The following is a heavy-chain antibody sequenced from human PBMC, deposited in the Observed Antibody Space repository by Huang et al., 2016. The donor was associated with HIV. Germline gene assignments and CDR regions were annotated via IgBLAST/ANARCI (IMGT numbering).Heavy chain of an antibody. CDR3: ARDPRIQSWLNFFDY. CDR1: GFSISSYW. Sequence: EVQLVESGGGLVQPGGSLRLSCAASGFSISSYWMHWVRQAPGKGLVWVSRINSDGSSTSYADSVKCRFTSSRDNAKNTLYLQMNSLRAEDTAVYYCARDPRIQSWLNFFDYWGQGTLVSVSS. V-gene: IGHV3-74*01. CDR2: INSDGSST. J-gene: IGHJ4*02. D-gene: IGHD3-22*01.